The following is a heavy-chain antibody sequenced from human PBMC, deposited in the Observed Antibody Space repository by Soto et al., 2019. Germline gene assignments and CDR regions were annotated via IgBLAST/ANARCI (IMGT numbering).Heavy chain of an antibody. CDR2: IIPIFGTA. V-gene: IGHV1-69*13. CDR1: FSSFGDYA. Sequence: VKPCCEAPFSSFGDYALRCLRQAPGQGLEWMGGIIPIFGTANYAQKFQGRVTITADESTSTAYMELSSLRSEDTAVYYCASNDQH. CDR3: ASNDQH. J-gene: IGHJ1*01. D-gene: IGHD1-1*01.